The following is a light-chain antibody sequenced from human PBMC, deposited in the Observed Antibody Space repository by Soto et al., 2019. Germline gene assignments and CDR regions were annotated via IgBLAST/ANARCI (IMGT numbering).Light chain of an antibody. CDR1: QGFSSY. Sequence: DIQLTQSPSFLSASVGDRVTITCRASQGFSSYLAWYQQKPGKAPKLLIYAASTMQSGVTSRFSGSGSGTEFTITISSLQPEDSAPYSGQQLNNYPYTFGQGTKLEIK. V-gene: IGKV1-9*01. J-gene: IGKJ2*01. CDR3: QQLNNYPYT. CDR2: AAS.